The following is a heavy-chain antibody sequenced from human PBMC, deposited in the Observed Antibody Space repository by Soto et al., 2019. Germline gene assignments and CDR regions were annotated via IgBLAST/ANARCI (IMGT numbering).Heavy chain of an antibody. V-gene: IGHV4-59*02. CDR2: MYYGGNS. D-gene: IGHD5-12*01. J-gene: IGHJ4*02. CDR1: GASVTTYY. CDR3: ETGRGGYETPY. Sequence: QVQLEESGPGLVKPSETLSLACSVSGASVTTYYWNWIRQPPGKRLEWIGHMYYGGNSDYNPSLKGRITFSADTPKNLFALNLTSLTAADTAIYYCETGRGGYETPYWGQGILVVVSS.